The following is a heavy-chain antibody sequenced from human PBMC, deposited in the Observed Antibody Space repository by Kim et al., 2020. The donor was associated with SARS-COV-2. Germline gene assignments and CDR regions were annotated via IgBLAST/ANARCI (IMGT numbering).Heavy chain of an antibody. Sequence: GGSLRLSCTASGFTFSSYDMHWVRQAPGKGLEWVSAIGSTGGTNCPASVKSRFTISRENAKNYFYLQLNNLRAADTAVYFCARAGKHGNFDY. D-gene: IGHD2-15*01. CDR1: GFTFSSYD. CDR3: ARAGKHGNFDY. J-gene: IGHJ4*01. V-gene: IGHV3-13*01. CDR2: IGSTGGT.